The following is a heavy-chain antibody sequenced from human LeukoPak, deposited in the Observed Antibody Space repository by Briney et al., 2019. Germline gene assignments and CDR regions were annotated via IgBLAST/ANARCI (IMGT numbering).Heavy chain of an antibody. CDR1: GFTFSDAR. V-gene: IGHV3-49*04. Sequence: GGSLRLSCAASGFTFSDARMNWVRQVPGKGLEWVGFIASETYGGTAEYAASVKGRFTISRDDSKSIAYLQMNSLKTEDTAVYYCTRDQTPYYWGQGTLVTVSS. J-gene: IGHJ4*02. CDR2: IASETYGGTA. CDR3: TRDQTPYY.